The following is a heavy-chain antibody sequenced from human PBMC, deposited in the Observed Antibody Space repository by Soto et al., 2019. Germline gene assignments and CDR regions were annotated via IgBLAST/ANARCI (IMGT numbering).Heavy chain of an antibody. CDR2: IAVGSGYT. Sequence: QMQLEQSGPEVKKPGTSVKVSCKASGFTFTSSAFQWVRQPRGQRLEWIGWIAVGSGYTKYAQRFQDRVTLTRDMSTATTYMGLRRLTSEDTASYYCAAEATAWQQMVPSDYWGQGTLVTVSS. J-gene: IGHJ4*02. CDR1: GFTFTSSA. V-gene: IGHV1-58*01. CDR3: AAEATAWQQMVPSDY. D-gene: IGHD2-8*01.